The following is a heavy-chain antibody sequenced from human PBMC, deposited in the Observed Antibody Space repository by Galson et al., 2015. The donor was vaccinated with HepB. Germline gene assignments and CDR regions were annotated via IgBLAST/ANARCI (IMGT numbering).Heavy chain of an antibody. CDR1: GFTVSSNY. CDR3: ARELRGFCDY. V-gene: IGHV3-66*01. J-gene: IGHJ4*02. Sequence: SLRLSCAASGFTVSSNYMSWVRQAPGEGLEWVSVIYSGGSTYYADSVKGRFTISRDNSKNTLYLQMNSLRAEDTAVYYCARELRGFCDYWGQGTLVTVSS. CDR2: IYSGGST. D-gene: IGHD4-17*01.